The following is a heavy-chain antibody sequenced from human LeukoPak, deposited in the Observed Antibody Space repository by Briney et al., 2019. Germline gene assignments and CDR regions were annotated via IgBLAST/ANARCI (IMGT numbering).Heavy chain of an antibody. J-gene: IGHJ6*02. Sequence: GGSLRLSCAASGFTFSSYSMNWVPQAPGKGLEWVSYISSSSSTIYYADSVKGRFTVSRDNAKNSLYLQMNSPRAEDTAVYYCARDPASYYYGSGSQPYGMDVWGQGTTVTVSS. V-gene: IGHV3-48*01. CDR1: GFTFSSYS. CDR2: ISSSSSTI. D-gene: IGHD3-10*01. CDR3: ARDPASYYYGSGSQPYGMDV.